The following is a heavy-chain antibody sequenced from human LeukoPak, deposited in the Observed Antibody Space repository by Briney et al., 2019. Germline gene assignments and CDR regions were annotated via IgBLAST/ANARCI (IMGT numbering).Heavy chain of an antibody. J-gene: IGHJ4*02. CDR2: IIPIFGTA. D-gene: IGHD5-12*01. CDR1: GGTFSSFA. CDR3: ALAGYDLGAVDY. V-gene: IGHV1-69*05. Sequence: GSSVKVSCKASGGTFSSFAISWVRQAPGQGLEWMGGIIPIFGTANYAQKFQGRVTITTDESTSTAYMELSSLRSEDTAVYYCALAGYDLGAVDYGGQGTLVSVSS.